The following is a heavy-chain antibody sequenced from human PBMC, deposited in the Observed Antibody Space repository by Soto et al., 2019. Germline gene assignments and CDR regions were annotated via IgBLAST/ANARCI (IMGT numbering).Heavy chain of an antibody. Sequence: GGSLRLSCAASGFTFSSDAMSWVRQAPGKGLEWVSAISGSGGSTYYADSVKGRFTISRDNSKNTLYLQMNSLRAEDTAVYYCAKGFTGVVVAAGLTIDYWGQGTLVTVSS. J-gene: IGHJ4*02. CDR2: ISGSGGST. D-gene: IGHD2-15*01. CDR1: GFTFSSDA. CDR3: AKGFTGVVVAAGLTIDY. V-gene: IGHV3-23*01.